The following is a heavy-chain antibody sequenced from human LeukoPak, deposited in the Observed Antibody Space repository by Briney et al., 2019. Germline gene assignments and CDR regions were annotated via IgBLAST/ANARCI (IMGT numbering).Heavy chain of an antibody. J-gene: IGHJ4*02. V-gene: IGHV4-59*02. Sequence: SETLSLTCTVSGGSVSGNYWSWIRQPPGKGLEWIGYIYYSGSPKYNTSPKSRGTISVDTSKNQFSLKLTSVTAADTAVYYCASGGALWFGELLDYWGQGTLVTVSS. CDR2: IYYSGSP. D-gene: IGHD3-10*01. CDR3: ASGGALWFGELLDY. CDR1: GGSVSGNY.